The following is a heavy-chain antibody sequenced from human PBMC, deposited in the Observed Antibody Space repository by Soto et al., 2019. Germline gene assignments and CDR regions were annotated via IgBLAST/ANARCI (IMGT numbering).Heavy chain of an antibody. CDR3: AWRHGSGSYGAFDI. D-gene: IGHD3-10*01. J-gene: IGHJ3*02. CDR1: AVTFTSYF. V-gene: IGHV1-46*01. Sequence: ASVKVSCKAPAVTFTSYFMHWVRQAPGHGLEWIGVINPNGGSTKFAQTFQGRVTMTGDTSTSTVYMELRSLRSEDTAIYYCAWRHGSGSYGAFDIWGQGTMVTVSS. CDR2: INPNGGST.